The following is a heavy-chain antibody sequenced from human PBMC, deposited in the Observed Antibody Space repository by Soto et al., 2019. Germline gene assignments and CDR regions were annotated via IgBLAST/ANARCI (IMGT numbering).Heavy chain of an antibody. CDR1: GYSFTSYW. D-gene: IGHD3-10*01. Sequence: GESLKISCKGSGYSFTSYWISWVRQMPGKGLEWMGMIDPSDSYANYSPSFQGHVTISADKSISTAYLQWSSLKASDTAIYYCARYMVRGEPYFHYGMDVWGQGTTVTVSS. CDR3: ARYMVRGEPYFHYGMDV. V-gene: IGHV5-10-1*01. J-gene: IGHJ6*02. CDR2: IDPSDSYA.